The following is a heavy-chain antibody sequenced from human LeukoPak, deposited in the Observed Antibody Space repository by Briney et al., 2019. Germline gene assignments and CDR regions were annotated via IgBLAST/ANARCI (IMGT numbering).Heavy chain of an antibody. J-gene: IGHJ4*02. Sequence: GASVKVSCKASGYTFTGYYMHWVRQAPGQGLEWMGWINPNSGGTNYAQKFQGRVTMIRDTSISTAYMELSRLRSDDTAVYYCARVTYYYGSGSYYAPYFDYWGQGTLVTVSS. CDR2: INPNSGGT. CDR3: ARVTYYYGSGSYYAPYFDY. CDR1: GYTFTGYY. V-gene: IGHV1-2*02. D-gene: IGHD3-10*01.